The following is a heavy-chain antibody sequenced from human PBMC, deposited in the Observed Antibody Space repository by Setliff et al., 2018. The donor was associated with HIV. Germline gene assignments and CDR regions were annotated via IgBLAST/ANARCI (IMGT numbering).Heavy chain of an antibody. CDR2: INADNDNT. J-gene: IGHJ4*02. D-gene: IGHD3-10*01. CDR3: MRGTGPGAYLCDY. V-gene: IGHV1-3*01. CDR1: GYSFNRNA. Sequence: ASVKVSCKASGYSFNRNAIHWVRQAPGQRLEWMGLINADNDNTKYSQKFQGRVTITRDTSASTAYMELSNLRSEDTAVYYCMRGTGPGAYLCDYWGQGTKVTAPQ.